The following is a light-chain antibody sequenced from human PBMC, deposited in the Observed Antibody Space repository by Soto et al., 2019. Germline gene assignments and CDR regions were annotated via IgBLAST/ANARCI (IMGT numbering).Light chain of an antibody. CDR2: GNN. V-gene: IGLV1-40*01. CDR3: QSYDKSLRSSV. Sequence: QSVLTQPPSVSGAPGQRVTISCTGSSSNIGAGYDVHWYQHLPATAPKLLIYGNNNRPSGVPDRFSCSKSGTSASLAITGLQAEDEADFYCQSYDKSLRSSVFVGGTKLTVL. CDR1: SSNIGAGYD. J-gene: IGLJ2*01.